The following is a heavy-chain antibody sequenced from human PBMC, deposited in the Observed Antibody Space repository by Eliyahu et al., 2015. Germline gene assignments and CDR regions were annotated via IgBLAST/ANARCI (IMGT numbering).Heavy chain of an antibody. D-gene: IGHD3-10*01. CDR2: XYHTGST. CDR1: GYXISSGXL. CDR3: VRGGGY. J-gene: IGHJ4*02. Sequence: QVQLQESGPGLVKPSETLSLTCTVXGYXISSGXLWXWIRQXPGKGLEWIGSXYHTGSTYXNPSLKSRVTMSVDTSKNQFSLKLSSVTAADTAVYYCVRGGGYWGQGTLVTVSS. V-gene: IGHV4-38-2*02.